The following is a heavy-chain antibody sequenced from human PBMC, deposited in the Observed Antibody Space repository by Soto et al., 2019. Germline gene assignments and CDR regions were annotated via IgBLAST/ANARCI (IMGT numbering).Heavy chain of an antibody. CDR2: IFSNDEK. CDR1: GFSLSNARMG. CDR3: ARIRAIFWSAHPLPYYYYMDV. J-gene: IGHJ6*03. V-gene: IGHV2-26*01. D-gene: IGHD3-3*01. Sequence: QVTLKESGPVLVKPTETLTLTCTVSGFSLSNARMGVSWIRQPPGKALEWLAHIFSNDEKSYSTSLKSRLTISKDTSKSQVVLTMTNMDPVDTATYYCARIRAIFWSAHPLPYYYYMDVWGKGTTVTVSS.